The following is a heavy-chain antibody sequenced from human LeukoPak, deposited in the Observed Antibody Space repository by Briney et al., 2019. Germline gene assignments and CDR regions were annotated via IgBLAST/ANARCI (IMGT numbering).Heavy chain of an antibody. J-gene: IGHJ6*03. CDR1: GYTFTAYY. CDR3: ARVVKDTVRGVNYYYYMDV. D-gene: IGHD3-10*01. V-gene: IGHV1-2*06. CDR2: INPNTGGT. Sequence: ASVKVSCKASGYTFTAYYLHWVQQAPGQGLEWMGRINPNTGGTNYAQKFQGRVTMTRDTSISTAYMELSRLRYDDTAVYYCARVVKDTVRGVNYYYYMDVWGKGTTVTVSS.